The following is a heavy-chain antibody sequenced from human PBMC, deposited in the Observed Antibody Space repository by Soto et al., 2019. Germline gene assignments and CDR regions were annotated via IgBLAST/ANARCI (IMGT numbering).Heavy chain of an antibody. CDR1: GYTFTSYY. Sequence: ASVKVSCKASGYTFTSYYMHWVRQAPGQGLEWMGIINPSGGSTSYAQKFQGRVTMTRDTSISTAYMELSRLRSDDTAVYYCARGGTGTTDGLGYYYGMDVWGQGTTVTVSS. D-gene: IGHD1-7*01. V-gene: IGHV1-46*01. CDR2: INPSGGST. CDR3: ARGGTGTTDGLGYYYGMDV. J-gene: IGHJ6*02.